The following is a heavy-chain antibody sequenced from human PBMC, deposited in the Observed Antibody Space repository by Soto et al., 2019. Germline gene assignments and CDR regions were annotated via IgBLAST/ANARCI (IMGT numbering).Heavy chain of an antibody. Sequence: QVQLQQWGAGLLKPSETLSLTCTVYGGSFSRYHWNWIRQAPGKGLEWIGEIHHNGGTNYSPSLEGRVTISVDTSKNEFSLTLRSVTAADTAVYYCARGYGEEWPTSDFWGQGTLVTVSS. CDR2: IHHNGGT. J-gene: IGHJ4*02. V-gene: IGHV4-34*01. CDR1: GGSFSRYH. D-gene: IGHD3-10*01. CDR3: ARGYGEEWPTSDF.